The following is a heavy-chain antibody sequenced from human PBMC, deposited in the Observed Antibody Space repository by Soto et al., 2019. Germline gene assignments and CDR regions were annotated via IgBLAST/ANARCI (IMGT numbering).Heavy chain of an antibody. J-gene: IGHJ3*02. V-gene: IGHV3-53*01. Sequence: GGSLSLSCAASGFTVSSNYMSWVRQAPGKGLEWVSVIYSGGSTYYADSAKGRFTISRDNSKNTLYLQMNSLRAEDTAVYYCAKDLSSGWYYDAFDIWGQGTMVTVSS. CDR1: GFTVSSNY. CDR3: AKDLSSGWYYDAFDI. CDR2: IYSGGST. D-gene: IGHD6-19*01.